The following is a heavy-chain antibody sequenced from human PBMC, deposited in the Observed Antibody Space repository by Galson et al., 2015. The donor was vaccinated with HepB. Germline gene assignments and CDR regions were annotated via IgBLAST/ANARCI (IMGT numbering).Heavy chain of an antibody. CDR3: ARRRGLDY. CDR1: GFTFSSYS. D-gene: IGHD3-16*01. Sequence: SLRLSCAASGFTFSSYSMSWVRQAPGKGPDWVANIKEDGSEKYYVDSVKGRFTISRDNAKNSVYLQMSSLRAEDTAVYYCARRRGLDYWGQGTLVTVSS. CDR2: IKEDGSEK. J-gene: IGHJ4*02. V-gene: IGHV3-7*03.